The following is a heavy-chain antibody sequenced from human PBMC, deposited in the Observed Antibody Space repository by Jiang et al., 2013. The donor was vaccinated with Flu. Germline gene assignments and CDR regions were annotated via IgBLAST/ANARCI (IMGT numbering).Heavy chain of an antibody. V-gene: IGHV4-34*01. D-gene: IGHD6-13*01. CDR2: INHSGST. CDR1: GGSFSGYY. Sequence: KPSETLSLTCAVYGGSFSGYYWSWIRQPPGKGLEWIGEINHSGSTNYNPSLKSRVTISVDTSKNQFSLKLSSVTAADTAVYYCARVSGWAAAGTWGQGTLVTVSS. CDR3: ARVSGWAAAGT. J-gene: IGHJ4*02.